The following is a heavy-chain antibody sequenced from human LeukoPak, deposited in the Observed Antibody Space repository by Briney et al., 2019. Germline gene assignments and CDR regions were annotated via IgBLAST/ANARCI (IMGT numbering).Heavy chain of an antibody. CDR2: INPNSGGT. V-gene: IGHV1-2*02. CDR1: GYTFTGYY. CDR3: ARDRLGYDFWSGYLYAIDAFDI. J-gene: IGHJ3*02. D-gene: IGHD3-3*01. Sequence: GASVKVSCKASGYTFTGYYMHWVRQAPGQGLEWMGWINPNSGGTNYAQKFQGRVTMTRDTSISTAYMELSRLRSDDTAVYYCARDRLGYDFWSGYLYAIDAFDIWGQGTMVTVSS.